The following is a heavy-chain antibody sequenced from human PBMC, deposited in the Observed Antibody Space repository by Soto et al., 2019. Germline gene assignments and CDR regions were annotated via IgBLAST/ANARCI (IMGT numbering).Heavy chain of an antibody. V-gene: IGHV4-4*02. CDR3: ARGPMITFGGVIGDGPRSSYYGMDV. D-gene: IGHD3-16*02. CDR1: GGSISSSNW. CDR2: IYHSGST. J-gene: IGHJ6*02. Sequence: SETLSLTCAVSGGSISSSNWWSWVRQPPGKGLEWIGEIYHSGSTNYNPSLKSRVTISVDKSKNQFSLKLSSVTAADTAVYYCARGPMITFGGVIGDGPRSSYYGMDVWGQGTTVTVSS.